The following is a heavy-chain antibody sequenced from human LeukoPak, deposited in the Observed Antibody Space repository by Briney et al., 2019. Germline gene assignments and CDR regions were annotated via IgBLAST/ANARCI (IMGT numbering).Heavy chain of an antibody. J-gene: IGHJ5*02. D-gene: IGHD3-10*01. CDR2: INPSGGST. Sequence: ASVKVSCKASGHTFTSYYMHWVRQAPGQGLEWMGIINPSGGSTSYAQKFQGRVTMTRDTSTSTVYMELSSLRSEDTAVYYCARETSITMVRGVSNPWGQGTLVTVSS. CDR1: GHTFTSYY. CDR3: ARETSITMVRGVSNP. V-gene: IGHV1-46*01.